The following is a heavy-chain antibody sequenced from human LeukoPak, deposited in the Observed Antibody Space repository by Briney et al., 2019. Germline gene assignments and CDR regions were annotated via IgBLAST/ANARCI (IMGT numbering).Heavy chain of an antibody. CDR1: GGPLTSYY. D-gene: IGHD3-10*01. J-gene: IGHJ4*02. CDR2: IFYSGST. Sequence: SETLSLTCTVSGGPLTSYYWSWIRQPPGKGLEWIGYIFYSGSTNYNPSLKSRVTISVDTSKNQFSLQLSSVTAADTAVYYCARTTFCYGSGSYYYFDYWGQGTLVTVSS. CDR3: ARTTFCYGSGSYYYFDY. V-gene: IGHV4-59*01.